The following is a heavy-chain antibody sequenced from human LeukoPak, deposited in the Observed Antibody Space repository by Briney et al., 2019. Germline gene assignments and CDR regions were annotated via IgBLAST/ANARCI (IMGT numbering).Heavy chain of an antibody. CDR3: ARGVDKWELLDDY. D-gene: IGHD1-26*01. Sequence: ASVKVSCKASGYTSTSYDINWVRQATGQGLEWMGWMNPNSGNTGYAQKFQGRVTMTRNTSISTAYMELSSLRSEDTAVYYCARGVDKWELLDDYWGQGTLVTVSS. J-gene: IGHJ4*02. CDR2: MNPNSGNT. CDR1: GYTSTSYD. V-gene: IGHV1-8*01.